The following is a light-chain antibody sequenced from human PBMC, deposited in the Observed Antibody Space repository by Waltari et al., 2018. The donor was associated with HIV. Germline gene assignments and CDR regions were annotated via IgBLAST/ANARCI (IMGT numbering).Light chain of an antibody. CDR2: GAS. CDR1: QSVSTN. J-gene: IGKJ4*01. Sequence: EIMMTQSPATLSVSPGARATLSCRASQSVSTNLAWYQQKPGQAPGLLIYGASTRATGIPARFSGSGSGTDFTLTISSLQSEDSVTYYCQQYNNWPLAFGGGTKVEIK. V-gene: IGKV3-15*01. CDR3: QQYNNWPLA.